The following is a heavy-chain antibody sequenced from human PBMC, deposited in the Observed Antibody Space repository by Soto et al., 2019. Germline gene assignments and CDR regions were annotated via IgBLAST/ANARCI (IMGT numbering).Heavy chain of an antibody. J-gene: IGHJ5*02. CDR2: IYHSGST. V-gene: IGHV4-4*02. CDR3: AYGIAAAGTWSWFDP. Sequence: QVQLQESGPGLVKPSGTLSLTCAVSGGSISSSNWWSWVRQPPAKGLEWIGEIYHSGSTNYNPSLKCRVTISVDKSKNQFSLELSSVTAADTAVYYCAYGIAAAGTWSWFDPWGQGTLVTVSS. D-gene: IGHD6-13*01. CDR1: GGSISSSNW.